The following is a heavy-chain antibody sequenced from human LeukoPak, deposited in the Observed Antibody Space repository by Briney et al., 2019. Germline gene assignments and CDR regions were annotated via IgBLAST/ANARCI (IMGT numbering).Heavy chain of an antibody. CDR3: ALWRAGYGDYYYLDP. CDR1: GYTLTKFS. CDR2: FDPEEGET. V-gene: IGHV1-24*01. Sequence: ASVKVSCKVSGYTLTKFSIHLVRQAPGKGLEWMGGFDPEEGETIYAQEFQGRVTMTEDTSTDTAYMELSSLRSEDTAVYYCALWRAGYGDYYYLDPWGQGTLVTVSS. J-gene: IGHJ5*02. D-gene: IGHD4-17*01.